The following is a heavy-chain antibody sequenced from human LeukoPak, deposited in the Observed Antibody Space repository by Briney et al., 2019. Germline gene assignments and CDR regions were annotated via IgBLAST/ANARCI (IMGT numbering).Heavy chain of an antibody. D-gene: IGHD3-10*01. CDR3: VKAPSGLIKGSYDI. V-gene: IGHV3-23*01. CDR2: IRVGGVST. Sequence: GGSLRLSCAASGFTFSSYAMTWVRQAPGKGLEWFSSIRVGGVSTYYADSVKGRFTIARDNSRNTLYLQMNSLRAEDTAMYYCVKAPSGLIKGSYDIWGQGTMVTISS. J-gene: IGHJ3*02. CDR1: GFTFSSYA.